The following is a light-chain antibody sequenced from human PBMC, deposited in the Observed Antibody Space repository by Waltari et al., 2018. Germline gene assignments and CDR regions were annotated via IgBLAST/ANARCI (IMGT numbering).Light chain of an antibody. CDR3: NSRDSSGNHEV. CDR1: RLRSYY. V-gene: IGLV3-19*01. CDR2: GKN. Sequence: SSELTQDPAVSVALGQTVRLTCQGDRLRSYYASWYQQKPGQAPVLVIYGKNNRPSGIPDRFSGSSSGNTASLTITGAQAEDEADYYCNSRDSSGNHEVFGGGTKLTVL. J-gene: IGLJ2*01.